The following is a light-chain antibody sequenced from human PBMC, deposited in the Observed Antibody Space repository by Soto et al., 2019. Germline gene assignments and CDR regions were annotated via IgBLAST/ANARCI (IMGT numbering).Light chain of an antibody. CDR2: WAS. J-gene: IGKJ2*01. V-gene: IGKV4-1*01. CDR1: QTVLHDTNNRNY. Sequence: EIVMTQSPDSLSVSPGERATINCRSSQTVLHDTNNRNYLSWFQQKPGQPPKLLISWASTRESGVPARFSGSGSETDFTLTISDLQAEDVAVYYCQQYYGTPHTFGQGSKLEIK. CDR3: QQYYGTPHT.